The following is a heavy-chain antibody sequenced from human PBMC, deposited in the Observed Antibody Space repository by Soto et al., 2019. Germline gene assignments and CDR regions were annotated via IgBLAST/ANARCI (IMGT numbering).Heavy chain of an antibody. J-gene: IGHJ4*02. CDR2: IYYSGST. Sequence: SETLSLTCTVSGGSISSYYWSWIRQPPGKGLEWIGYIYYSGSTNYNPSLKSRVTISVDTSKNQFSLKLSSVTAADTAVYYCARDDDGDYGEGYFDYWGQGTLVTVSS. D-gene: IGHD4-17*01. CDR1: GGSISSYY. V-gene: IGHV4-59*01. CDR3: ARDDDGDYGEGYFDY.